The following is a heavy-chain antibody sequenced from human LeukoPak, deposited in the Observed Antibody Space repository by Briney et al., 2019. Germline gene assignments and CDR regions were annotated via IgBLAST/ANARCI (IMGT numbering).Heavy chain of an antibody. CDR3: AKDMTGPDDS. V-gene: IGHV3-74*01. CDR2: INTDGTHT. J-gene: IGHJ4*02. CDR1: GFPFSAYW. D-gene: IGHD3-16*01. Sequence: PGGSLRLSCAASGFPFSAYWVHWVRQAPGKGLVWVSRINTDGTHTSYADSVKGRFTISRDNAQNTLFLQMTSLRVEDTAVYYCAKDMTGPDDSWGPGTLVTVSS.